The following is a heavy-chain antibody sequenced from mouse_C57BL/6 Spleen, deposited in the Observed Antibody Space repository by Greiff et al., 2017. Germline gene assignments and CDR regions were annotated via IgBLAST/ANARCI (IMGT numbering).Heavy chain of an antibody. V-gene: IGHV1-85*01. CDR1: GYTFTSYD. Sequence: VQLQQSGPELVKPGASVKLSCKASGYTFTSYDINWVKQRPGQGLEWIGWIYPRDGSTKYNEKFKGKATFTVDTSSSTAYMELHSLTSEDAAVYFCARRGDYYAMDYWGQGTSVTVSS. CDR3: ARRGDYYAMDY. CDR2: IYPRDGST. J-gene: IGHJ4*01.